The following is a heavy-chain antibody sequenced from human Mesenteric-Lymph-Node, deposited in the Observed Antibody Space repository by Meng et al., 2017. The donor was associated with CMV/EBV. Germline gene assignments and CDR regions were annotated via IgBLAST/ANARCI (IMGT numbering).Heavy chain of an antibody. CDR2: ITGSGFRT. J-gene: IGHJ4*02. CDR3: DASDY. V-gene: IGHV3-23*01. CDR1: GFTFSSYD. Sequence: GESLKISCAAFGFTFSSYDMSWARQAPGKGLEWVSTITGSGFRTHYADSVKGRFTISRDNSKNTLYLQMNSLRAEDTAVYYCDASDYWGQGTHVTVSS. D-gene: IGHD6-6*01.